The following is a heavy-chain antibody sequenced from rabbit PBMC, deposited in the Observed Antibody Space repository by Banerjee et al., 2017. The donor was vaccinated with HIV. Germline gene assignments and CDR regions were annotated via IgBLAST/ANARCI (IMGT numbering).Heavy chain of an antibody. CDR1: GFTISTTYW. CDR2: INTSSGNT. CDR3: ARDLGGVIGWNFNL. D-gene: IGHD1-1*01. Sequence: QEQLVESGGDLVKPEGSLTLTCTASGFTISTTYWICWVRQAPGKGLEWIACINTSSGNTVYASWAKGRFTISKTSSTTVTLQMTSLTAADTATYFCARDLGGVIGWNFNLWGQGTLVTVS. V-gene: IGHV1S45*01. J-gene: IGHJ4*01.